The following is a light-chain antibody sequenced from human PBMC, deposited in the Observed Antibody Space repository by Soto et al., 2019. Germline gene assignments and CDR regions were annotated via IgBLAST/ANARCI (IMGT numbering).Light chain of an antibody. J-gene: IGKJ2*01. CDR1: QSISSW. Sequence: DIQMTQSPSTLSASIGDRVTITCRASQSISSWLAWYQQKSVKAPKLLIYKASNLESGVTSRFSGSGSGTAVTITISSLPPDDFVTYYCLQDSSYSANAFGQGTKLE. CDR2: KAS. V-gene: IGKV1-5*03. CDR3: LQDSSYSANA.